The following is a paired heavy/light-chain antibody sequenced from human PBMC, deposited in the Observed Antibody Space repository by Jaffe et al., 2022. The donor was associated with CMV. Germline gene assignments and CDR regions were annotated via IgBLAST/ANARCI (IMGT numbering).Heavy chain of an antibody. CDR3: TRVKEGLNIRAPDF. CDR2: MYSDGSSI. CDR1: GFTFSSYW. V-gene: IGHV3-74*01. D-gene: IGHD3-3*02. J-gene: IGHJ4*02. Sequence: EVQLVESGGGLVQAGGSLRLSCAASGFTFSSYWMHWVRQAPGKGLVWVSRMYSDGSSISYADSVKGRFTISRDNAKNTLYLQMNSLRVEDTAIYYCTRVKEGLNIRAPDFWGQGTLVTVSS.
Light chain of an antibody. CDR2: VAS. CDR3: QQSYTTPWT. J-gene: IGKJ1*01. CDR1: QNINTY. V-gene: IGKV1-39*01. Sequence: DIQMTQSPSPLSASVGDRVTITCRASQNINTYLNWYQQKPGKAPKLLIYVASTLQSGVPLRFTGSGSGTDFSLTISSLQPEDFATYYCQQSYTTPWTFGQGTKVEVK.